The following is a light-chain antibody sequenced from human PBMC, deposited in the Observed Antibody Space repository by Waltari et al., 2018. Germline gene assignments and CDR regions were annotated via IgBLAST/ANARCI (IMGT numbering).Light chain of an antibody. CDR2: DTS. Sequence: DIQMTQSPSTLSTFVGDRVIITCRASQSISSSLAWFQQKPGEAPKLLIYDTSTLQNGVSPRFSGSVSGTEFTLTITMLQPDDFATYYCQQYRRFWTFGQGTRVELK. V-gene: IGKV1-5*03. CDR1: QSISSS. CDR3: QQYRRFWT. J-gene: IGKJ1*01.